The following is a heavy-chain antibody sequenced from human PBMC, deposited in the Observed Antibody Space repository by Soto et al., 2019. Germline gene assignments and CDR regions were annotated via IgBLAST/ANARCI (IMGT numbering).Heavy chain of an antibody. CDR1: GGSISRYY. J-gene: IGHJ4*02. CDR2: IYYSGST. D-gene: IGHD2-15*01. Sequence: PSETLSLTCTVSGGSISRYYWSWIRQPPGKGLEWIGYIYYSGSTNYNPSLKSRVTISVDTSKNQFSLKLSSVTAADTAVYYCAAGYCSGGSCSDHFDYWGQGTLVTVSS. CDR3: AAGYCSGGSCSDHFDY. V-gene: IGHV4-59*01.